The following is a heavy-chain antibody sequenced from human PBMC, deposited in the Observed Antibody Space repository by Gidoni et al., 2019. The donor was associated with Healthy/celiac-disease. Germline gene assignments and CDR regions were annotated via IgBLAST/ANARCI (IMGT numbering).Heavy chain of an antibody. Sequence: QVQLQQWGAGLLKPSETLSLTCAVYGGSFSGYYWSWIRQPPGKGLEWIGEINHSGSTNYNPSLKSRVTISVDTSKNQFSLKLSSVTAADTAVYYCARGWVYNWNYVGKGHYGSGSYYNHWGQGTLVTVSS. CDR3: ARGWVYNWNYVGKGHYGSGSYYNH. CDR1: GGSFSGYY. CDR2: INHSGST. V-gene: IGHV4-34*01. D-gene: IGHD3-10*01. J-gene: IGHJ5*02.